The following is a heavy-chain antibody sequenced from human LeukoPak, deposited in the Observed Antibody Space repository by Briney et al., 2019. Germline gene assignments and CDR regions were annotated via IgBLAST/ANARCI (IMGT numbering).Heavy chain of an antibody. Sequence: GGSLRLSCTASGFTFSNFVVNWVRQAPGKGLEWVSCMDRHTDIYYANSVRGRFTISRDNAKNSVFLQMNRLTVEDTAVYYCVGDPTTNRFQYFQYWGQGALVTVSS. D-gene: IGHD1-26*01. V-gene: IGHV3-69-1*02. CDR1: GFTFSNFV. J-gene: IGHJ1*01. CDR2: MDRHTDI. CDR3: VGDPTTNRFQYFQY.